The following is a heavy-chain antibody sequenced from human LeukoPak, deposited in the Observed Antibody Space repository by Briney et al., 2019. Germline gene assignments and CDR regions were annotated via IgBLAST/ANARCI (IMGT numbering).Heavy chain of an antibody. CDR3: ARDDNWDHKALDF. CDR1: GGTFSSFA. CDR2: IIPIFGSA. V-gene: IGHV1-69*06. Sequence: SVKVSCKASGGTFSSFAVSWVRQAPGQGLEWMEGIIPIFGSATYAQKFRGRVTITADKSTSTAYMELSSLRSEDTAVYYCARDDNWDHKALDFWGQGSLVTVSS. J-gene: IGHJ4*02. D-gene: IGHD1-1*01.